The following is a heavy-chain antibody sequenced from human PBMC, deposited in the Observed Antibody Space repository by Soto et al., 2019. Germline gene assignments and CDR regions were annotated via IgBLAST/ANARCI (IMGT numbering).Heavy chain of an antibody. CDR3: ASLGGTFGGVIASPDY. CDR1: GGTFSSYA. V-gene: IGHV1-69*13. D-gene: IGHD3-16*02. Sequence: SVKVSCKASGGTFSSYAISWVRQAPGQGLEWMGGIIPIFGTANYAQKFQGRVTITADESTSTAYMELSSLRSEDTAVYYCASLGGTFGGVIASPDYRAQRTPVTGSS. J-gene: IGHJ4*02. CDR2: IIPIFGTA.